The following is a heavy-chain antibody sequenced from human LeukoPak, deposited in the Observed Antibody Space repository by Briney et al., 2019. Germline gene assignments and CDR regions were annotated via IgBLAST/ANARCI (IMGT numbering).Heavy chain of an antibody. J-gene: IGHJ4*02. Sequence: ASVKVSCKASGYTFTSYGISWVRQAPGQGLEWMGWISAYNGNTNYAQKLRSRVTMTRDTSTSTVYMDLSSLRSEDTAVYYCARWTTTFLDYWGQGTLVTVSS. CDR2: ISAYNGNT. CDR3: ARWTTTFLDY. CDR1: GYTFTSYG. V-gene: IGHV1-18*01. D-gene: IGHD1-1*01.